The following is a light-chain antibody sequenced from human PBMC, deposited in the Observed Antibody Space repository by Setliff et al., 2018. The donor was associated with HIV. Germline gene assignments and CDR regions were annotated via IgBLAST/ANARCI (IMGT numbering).Light chain of an antibody. J-gene: IGLJ1*01. Sequence: QSALTQPRSVSGSPGQSVTISCTGTSSDVGGYNYVSWFQQHPGKAPKLMIYDVSKRPSGVPDRFSGSKSGNTASLTISGLQAEDDADYYCCSYAGSSYGFGTGTKVTVL. CDR1: SSDVGGYNY. V-gene: IGLV2-11*01. CDR2: DVS. CDR3: CSYAGSSYG.